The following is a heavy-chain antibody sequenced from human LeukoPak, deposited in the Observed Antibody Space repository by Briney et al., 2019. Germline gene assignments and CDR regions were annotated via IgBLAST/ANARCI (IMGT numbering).Heavy chain of an antibody. J-gene: IGHJ4*02. D-gene: IGHD3-10*01. Sequence: SWVRQHPGKGLEWIGYIYYSGSTYYNPSLKSRVTISVDTSKNQFSLKLSSVTAADTAVYYCARDSTPRTYYYGSGSRRGGGIDYWGQGTLVTVSS. CDR3: ARDSTPRTYYYGSGSRRGGGIDY. V-gene: IGHV4-31*02. CDR2: IYYSGST.